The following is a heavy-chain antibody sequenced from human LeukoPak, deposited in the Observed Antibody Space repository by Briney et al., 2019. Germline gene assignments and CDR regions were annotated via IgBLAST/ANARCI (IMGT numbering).Heavy chain of an antibody. Sequence: GGSLRLSCAASGFTVSSNYMSWVRQAPGKGLEWVSVIYSGGSTYYADSVKGRFTISRDNSKNTLYLQMNSLRAEDTAVYYCARETPLAASASWGQGTLVTVPS. V-gene: IGHV3-66*01. J-gene: IGHJ5*02. CDR3: ARETPLAASAS. CDR2: IYSGGST. CDR1: GFTVSSNY. D-gene: IGHD2-15*01.